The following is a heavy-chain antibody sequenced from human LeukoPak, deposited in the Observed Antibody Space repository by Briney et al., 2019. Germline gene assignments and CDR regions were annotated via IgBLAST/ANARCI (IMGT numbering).Heavy chain of an antibody. V-gene: IGHV1-2*02. CDR3: ASALRVRGYYYDSSGQEGAFDI. J-gene: IGHJ3*02. CDR1: GYTFTGYY. CDR2: INPNSGGT. Sequence: ASVKVSCKASGYTFTGYYMHWVRQAPGQGLEWMGWINPNSGGTNYAQKFQGRVTMTRDTSISTVYMELSSLRSEDTAVYYCASALRVRGYYYDSSGQEGAFDIWGQGTMVTVSS. D-gene: IGHD3-22*01.